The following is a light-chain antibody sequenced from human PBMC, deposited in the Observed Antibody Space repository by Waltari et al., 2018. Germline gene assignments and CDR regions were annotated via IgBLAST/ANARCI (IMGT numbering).Light chain of an antibody. Sequence: DIVFTQSPHPLSLSPGERAPLTCRASQSVTNSLAWYQQKPGQAPRLLIYSASNIAPRVPARFSGSGSGTDFTLTSSSLEADDVAVYYWQQRSNVPQTFGQGTKVEIK. CDR1: QSVTNS. J-gene: IGKJ1*01. CDR3: QQRSNVPQT. CDR2: SAS. V-gene: IGKV3-11*01.